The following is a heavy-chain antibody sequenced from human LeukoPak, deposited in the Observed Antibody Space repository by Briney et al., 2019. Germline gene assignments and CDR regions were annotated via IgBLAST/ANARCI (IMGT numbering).Heavy chain of an antibody. CDR2: ISWNSGSI. CDR1: GFTFDDYA. Sequence: GGSLRLSCAASGFTFDDYAMHWVRQAPGKGLEWVSGISWNSGSIGYADSVKGRFTISRDNAKNSLYLQMNSLRAEDTALYYCAKSGAGIAVAAYDAFDIWGQGTMVTVSS. D-gene: IGHD6-19*01. J-gene: IGHJ3*02. CDR3: AKSGAGIAVAAYDAFDI. V-gene: IGHV3-9*01.